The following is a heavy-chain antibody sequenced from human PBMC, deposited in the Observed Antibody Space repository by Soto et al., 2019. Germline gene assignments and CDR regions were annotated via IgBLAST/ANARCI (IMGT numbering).Heavy chain of an antibody. Sequence: GESLKISCKGSGYSFTNYWIGWVRQMPGKGLEWMGIICPDDSDTTYSPSFQGQVAISADKSINTAYLQWSSLKASDTAMYYCARLPRLGYGMDVWGQGTTVTVSS. CDR3: ARLPRLGYGMDV. V-gene: IGHV5-51*01. CDR1: GYSFTNYW. CDR2: ICPDDSDT. J-gene: IGHJ6*02.